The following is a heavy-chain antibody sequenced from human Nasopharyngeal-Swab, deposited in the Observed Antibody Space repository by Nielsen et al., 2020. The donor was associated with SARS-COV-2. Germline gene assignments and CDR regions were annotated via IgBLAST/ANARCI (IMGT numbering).Heavy chain of an antibody. V-gene: IGHV3-53*01. CDR3: ARVLDGYNGFDF. CDR1: GLSVSSNY. J-gene: IGHJ4*02. CDR2: IYPGGST. Sequence: GGSLRLSCVASGLSVSSNYMSWVRQAPGKGMAWVSIIYPGGSTYYADSVKGRFTISRDSSWNTLYLQMNSLTAEATAVYYCARVLDGYNGFDFWGQGTLVTVSS. D-gene: IGHD5-24*01.